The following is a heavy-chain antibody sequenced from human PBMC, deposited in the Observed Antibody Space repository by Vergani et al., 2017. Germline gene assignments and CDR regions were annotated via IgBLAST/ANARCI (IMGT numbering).Heavy chain of an antibody. CDR2: INPNSGGT. Sequence: QVQLVQSGAEVKKPGASVKVSCKASGYTFTGYYMHWVRQAPGQGLEWMGWINPNSGGTNYAQKFQGRVPQTRDTSISTAYMELSRLGSDDTAVYYCARARGVATPVINYWGQGTLVTVSS. V-gene: IGHV1-2*02. D-gene: IGHD2-15*01. CDR3: ARARGVATPVINY. J-gene: IGHJ4*02. CDR1: GYTFTGYY.